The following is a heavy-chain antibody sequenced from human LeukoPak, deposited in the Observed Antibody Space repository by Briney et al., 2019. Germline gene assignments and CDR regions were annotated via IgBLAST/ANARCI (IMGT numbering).Heavy chain of an antibody. CDR1: GASISSSSYY. D-gene: IGHD6-13*01. J-gene: IGHJ4*02. CDR3: ARLGVEAAGTSDF. CDR2: LYYSGST. V-gene: IGHV4-39*01. Sequence: KPSETLSLTCTVSGASISSSSYYWGWIRQPPGKGLEWIGNLYYSGSTYFKPSLRSRVAISVDTSKNQFSLKLSSVTAADTAVYYCARLGVEAAGTSDFWGQGTLVTVSS.